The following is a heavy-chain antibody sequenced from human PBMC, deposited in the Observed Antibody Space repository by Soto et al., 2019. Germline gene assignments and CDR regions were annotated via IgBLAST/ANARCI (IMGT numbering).Heavy chain of an antibody. V-gene: IGHV1-69*01. D-gene: IGHD3-3*01. J-gene: IGHJ6*02. Sequence: QVQLVQSGAEVKKPGSSVKVSCKASGGTFSSYAISWVRQAPGQGLEWMGGIIPIFGTANYAQKFQGRVTITEDESTSTAYVEMSRLRSEDTAVYYCATRDRPPIFGVDPDYYGMDVWGQGTTVTVSS. CDR2: IIPIFGTA. CDR1: GGTFSSYA. CDR3: ATRDRPPIFGVDPDYYGMDV.